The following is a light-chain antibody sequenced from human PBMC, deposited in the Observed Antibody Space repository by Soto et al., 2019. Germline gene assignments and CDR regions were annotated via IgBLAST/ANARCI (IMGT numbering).Light chain of an antibody. V-gene: IGLV2-14*03. CDR1: SSDVGGNKY. CDR3: SAFTGTPYV. J-gene: IGLJ1*01. Sequence: QSVLTQPASVSGSPGQSITISCTGTSSDVGGNKYVSWYQHYPGKAPKLMICDVSNRPSGVSNRFSGSKSGNTASLTISGLQAEDEADYYCSAFTGTPYVFVTGTKVTVL. CDR2: DVS.